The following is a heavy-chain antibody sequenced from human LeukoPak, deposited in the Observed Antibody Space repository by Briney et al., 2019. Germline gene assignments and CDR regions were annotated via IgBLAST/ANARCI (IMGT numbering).Heavy chain of an antibody. Sequence: GGSLRLSCAASGFTFSSYGMHWVRQAPGRGLEWVAVISYDGSIKYYADSLKGRFTISRDNSKNTLYLQMNSLRAEDTAVCYCARVLGANVGGGFDYWGQGTLVTVSS. CDR2: ISYDGSIK. J-gene: IGHJ4*02. CDR3: ARVLGANVGGGFDY. V-gene: IGHV3-30*03. D-gene: IGHD1-26*01. CDR1: GFTFSSYG.